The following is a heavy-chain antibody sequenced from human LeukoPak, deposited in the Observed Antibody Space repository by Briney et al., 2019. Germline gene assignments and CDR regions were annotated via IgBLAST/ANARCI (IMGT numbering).Heavy chain of an antibody. J-gene: IGHJ4*02. CDR1: GFTFSSYS. CDR3: ARDTYYYDSSGYYLLRFDY. Sequence: GGSLRLSCAASGFTFSSYSMNWVRQAPGKGLEWVSSISSSSSYIYYADSVKGRFTISRDNAKNSLYLQMNSLRAEDTAVYYCARDTYYYDSSGYYLLRFDYWGQGTLVTASS. V-gene: IGHV3-21*01. CDR2: ISSSSSYI. D-gene: IGHD3-22*01.